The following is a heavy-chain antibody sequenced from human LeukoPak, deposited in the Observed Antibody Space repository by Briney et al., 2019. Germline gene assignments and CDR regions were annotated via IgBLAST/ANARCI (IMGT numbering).Heavy chain of an antibody. D-gene: IGHD1-7*01. J-gene: IGHJ4*02. V-gene: IGHV4-34*01. Sequence: SETLSLTCAVYGGSFSGYYWSWIRQRPGKGLEWIGEINHSGRNNYNPSLKSRVTISVDTSKNQFSLKLSSVTAADTAVYYCARATGTKVPPGYWGQGTLVTVSS. CDR1: GGSFSGYY. CDR2: INHSGRN. CDR3: ARATGTKVPPGY.